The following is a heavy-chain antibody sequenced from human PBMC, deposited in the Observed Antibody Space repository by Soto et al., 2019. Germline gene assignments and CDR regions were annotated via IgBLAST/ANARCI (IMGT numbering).Heavy chain of an antibody. V-gene: IGHV3-23*01. CDR3: AKARIAARPRYNWFDP. D-gene: IGHD6-6*01. CDR1: GFTFSSYA. CDR2: ISGSGGST. Sequence: LRLSCAASGFTFSSYAMSWVRQAPGKGLEWGSAISGSGGSTYYADSVKGRFTISRGNSKNTLYLQMNSLRAEDTAAYYCAKARIAARPRYNWFDPLGQGALLTVSS. J-gene: IGHJ5*02.